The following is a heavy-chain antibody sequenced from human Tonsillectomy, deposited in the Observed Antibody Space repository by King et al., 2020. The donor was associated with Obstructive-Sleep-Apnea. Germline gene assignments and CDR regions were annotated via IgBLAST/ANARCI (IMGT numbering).Heavy chain of an antibody. CDR1: GDSISSGGYS. CDR2: IYYSGTT. V-gene: IGHV4-30-4*07. J-gene: IGHJ3*02. D-gene: IGHD6-13*01. CDR3: ARDRYSSTWTGAYDI. Sequence: QLQESGPGLVKPSQTLSLTCVVSGDSISSGGYSWSWIRQPPGKGLEWIGYIYYSGTTYYNPSLKSRVTISIDTSKNQFSLKLSSVTAADTAVYFCARDRYSSTWTGAYDIWGQGTMVTVSS.